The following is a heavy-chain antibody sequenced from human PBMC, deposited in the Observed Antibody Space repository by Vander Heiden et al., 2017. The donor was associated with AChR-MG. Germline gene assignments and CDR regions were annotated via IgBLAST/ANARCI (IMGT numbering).Heavy chain of an antibody. CDR3: AKDQYYDSRLTDAFDI. Sequence: VQLLESGGGLVQSWGSLRLSCAATGLPFSRYAMSWVRQAPGKGLEWVSAISGSGGSTYDADSVKGRFTISRDNSKNTLYLQMNSRRAEDTAVYYCAKDQYYDSRLTDAFDIWGQGTMVTVSS. CDR1: GLPFSRYA. D-gene: IGHD3-22*01. V-gene: IGHV3-23*01. CDR2: ISGSGGST. J-gene: IGHJ3*02.